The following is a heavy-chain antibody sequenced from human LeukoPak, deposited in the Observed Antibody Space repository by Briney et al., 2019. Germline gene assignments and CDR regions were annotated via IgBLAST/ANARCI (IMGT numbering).Heavy chain of an antibody. D-gene: IGHD3-22*01. CDR2: IKEDGSET. V-gene: IGHV3-7*02. CDR3: ARVRDSSGYPAASSY. CDR1: GFTFSSYW. J-gene: IGHJ4*02. Sequence: PGGSLRLSCGASGFTFSSYWMSWVRQAPGKGLEWVANIKEDGSETDYVDSVKGRFTISRDNAKNSLYLQMNSLGAEDTAVYYCARVRDSSGYPAASSYWGQGTLVTVSS.